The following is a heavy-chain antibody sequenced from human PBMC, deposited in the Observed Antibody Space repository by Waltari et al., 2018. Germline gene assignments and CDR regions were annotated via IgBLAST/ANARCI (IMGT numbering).Heavy chain of an antibody. CDR3: ARGGTWGAHIAARYSDYYYYGMDV. CDR1: GGTFSSYA. J-gene: IGHJ6*02. CDR2: IIPILGIA. Sequence: QVQLVQSGAEVKKPGSSVKVSCKASGGTFSSYAISWVRQAPGQGLEWMGRIIPILGIANYAQKFQGRVTITAEKATGTAEMELSSLRAEETAWDYCARGGTWGAHIAARYSDYYYYGMDVWGQGTTVTVSS. D-gene: IGHD6-6*01. V-gene: IGHV1-69*09.